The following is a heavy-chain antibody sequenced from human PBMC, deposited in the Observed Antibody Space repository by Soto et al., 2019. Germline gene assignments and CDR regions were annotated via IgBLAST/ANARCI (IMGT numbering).Heavy chain of an antibody. CDR1: GFTFSSYG. Sequence: VGSLRLSGAASGFTFSSYGMHWVRQAPGKGLEWVAVIWYDGSNKYYADSVKGRFTISRDNSKNTLYLQMNSLRAEDTAVYYCARARPSIVVVPAALDYWGQGTLVTVSS. J-gene: IGHJ4*02. V-gene: IGHV3-33*01. D-gene: IGHD2-2*01. CDR2: IWYDGSNK. CDR3: ARARPSIVVVPAALDY.